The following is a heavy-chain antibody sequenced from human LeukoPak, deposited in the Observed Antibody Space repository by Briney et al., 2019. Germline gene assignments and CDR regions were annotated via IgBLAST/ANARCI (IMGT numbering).Heavy chain of an antibody. D-gene: IGHD3-9*01. V-gene: IGHV3-30*18. Sequence: GGSLRLSCAASGFTFSSYGMHWVRQAPGKGLEWVAVISYDGSNKYYADSVKGRFTISRDNSKNTLYLRMNSLRAEDTAVYYCAKTYYDILTGYYYYYMNVWGKGTTVTISS. CDR3: AKTYYDILTGYYYYYMNV. CDR1: GFTFSSYG. CDR2: ISYDGSNK. J-gene: IGHJ6*03.